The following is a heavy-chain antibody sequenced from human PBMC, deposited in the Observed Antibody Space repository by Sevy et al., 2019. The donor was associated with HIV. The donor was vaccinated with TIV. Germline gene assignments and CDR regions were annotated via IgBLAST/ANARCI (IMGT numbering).Heavy chain of an antibody. D-gene: IGHD4-17*01. CDR1: GGSISSYY. V-gene: IGHV4-59*01. CDR2: IYYSGST. J-gene: IGHJ4*02. CDR3: ARSRSAYGDYELVDY. Sequence: SETLSLTCTVSGGSISSYYWSWIRQPPGKGLEWIGYIYYSGSTNYNPSLKSRVTISVDTSKNQFSLKLSSVTAADTAVYYCARSRSAYGDYELVDYWGQGTLVTVSS.